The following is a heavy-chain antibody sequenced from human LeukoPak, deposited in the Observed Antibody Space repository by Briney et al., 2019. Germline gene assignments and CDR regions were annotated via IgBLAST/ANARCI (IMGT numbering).Heavy chain of an antibody. D-gene: IGHD2-2*01. CDR1: GFTFSSYG. CDR2: IWYDGSNK. J-gene: IGHJ5*02. V-gene: IGHV3-33*01. CDR3: ARVNAQRYCSSTSCQNWFDP. Sequence: GRSLRLSCAASGFTFSSYGMHWVRQAPGKGLEWVAVIWYDGSNKYYADSVKGRFTISRDNSKNTLYLQMNSLRAEDTAVYYCARVNAQRYCSSTSCQNWFDPWGQGTLVTVSS.